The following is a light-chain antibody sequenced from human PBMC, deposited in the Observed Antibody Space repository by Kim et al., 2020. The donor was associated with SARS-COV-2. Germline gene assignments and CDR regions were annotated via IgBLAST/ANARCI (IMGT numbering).Light chain of an antibody. CDR2: EVT. CDR1: TSEVVSYNL. J-gene: IGLJ3*02. V-gene: IGLV2-23*02. CDR3: CSYAGWTWM. Sequence: QSALTQPASVSGSPGQSITISCTGATSEVVSYNLVSWYQQHPGKAPKLIIYEVTRRPSGVSNRFSGSKSGNTASLTISGLQADDEADYYCCSYAGWTWMFGGGTQLTVL.